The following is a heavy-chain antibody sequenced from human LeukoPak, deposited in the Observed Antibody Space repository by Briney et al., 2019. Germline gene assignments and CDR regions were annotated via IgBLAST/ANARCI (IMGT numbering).Heavy chain of an antibody. CDR1: GGSISSDY. V-gene: IGHV4-59*01. D-gene: IGHD2-8*02. J-gene: IGHJ4*02. CDR2: IYYSGGT. CDR3: ARESGATIN. Sequence: SETLSLTCTVSGGSISSDYWSWIRQPPGKGLELIGYIYYSGGTNYNPSLKSRVTISVDRSKNQFSLRLTSVTAADTAVYYCARESGATINWGLGTLVTVSS.